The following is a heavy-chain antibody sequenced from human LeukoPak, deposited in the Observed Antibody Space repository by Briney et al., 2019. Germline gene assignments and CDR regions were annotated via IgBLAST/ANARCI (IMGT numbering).Heavy chain of an antibody. CDR3: ARVARSSWYDY. V-gene: IGHV3-66*01. CDR2: IYSGGNT. CDR1: GFSVSSNS. J-gene: IGHJ4*02. Sequence: NPGGSLRLSCAASGFSVSSNSMSWVRQAPGKGLEWVSVIYSGGNTYYADSVKGRFTISRDNSKNTLYLQVNSLRVEDTAVYYCARVARSSWYDYWGQGTLVTVSS. D-gene: IGHD6-13*01.